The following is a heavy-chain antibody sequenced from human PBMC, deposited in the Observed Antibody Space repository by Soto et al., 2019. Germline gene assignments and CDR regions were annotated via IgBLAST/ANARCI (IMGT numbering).Heavy chain of an antibody. CDR1: GFTFSSYS. Sequence: EVQLTESGGGLVQPGGSLRPSCAASGFTFSSYSMTWVRQAPGKGLEWVSGISDSGGKTWYADSVKGRFTISRDNSKNTLFLQMNSLRAEDTAVYFCSKWSGFGDAWGQGTLVTVSS. V-gene: IGHV3-23*01. J-gene: IGHJ5*02. CDR2: ISDSGGKT. D-gene: IGHD3-10*01. CDR3: SKWSGFGDA.